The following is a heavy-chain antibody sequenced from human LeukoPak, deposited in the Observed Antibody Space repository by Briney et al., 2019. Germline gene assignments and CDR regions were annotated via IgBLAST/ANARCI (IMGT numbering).Heavy chain of an antibody. D-gene: IGHD3-16*01. CDR1: GFTFTGHN. CDR3: ARAMSTFGGVRNYFDS. CDR2: VSISSGTI. Sequence: GGSLRLSCAASGFTFTGHNMNWVRQAPGKGLEWISFVSISSGTIYYADSVKGRFSISRDNAKSSLDLQMNSLRAEDTAVYYCARAMSTFGGVRNYFDSWGQGTLVTVSS. J-gene: IGHJ4*02. V-gene: IGHV3-48*04.